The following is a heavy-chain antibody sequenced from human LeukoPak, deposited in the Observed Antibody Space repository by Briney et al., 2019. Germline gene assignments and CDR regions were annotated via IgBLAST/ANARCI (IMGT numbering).Heavy chain of an antibody. CDR3: ARHQSYCGGDCYSVDV. Sequence: GESLKISCKGSGYSFTSYWIGWVRQMPGKGLEWMGIIYPGDSDTRYSPSFQGQVTISADKSIRTAYLYWSTLKASDTAMYYCARHQSYCGGDCYSVDVWGKGTTVIVSS. CDR1: GYSFTSYW. V-gene: IGHV5-51*01. CDR2: IYPGDSDT. J-gene: IGHJ6*04. D-gene: IGHD2-21*01.